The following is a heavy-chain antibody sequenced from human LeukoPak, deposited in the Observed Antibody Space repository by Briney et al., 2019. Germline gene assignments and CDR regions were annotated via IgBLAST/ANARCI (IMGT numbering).Heavy chain of an antibody. CDR1: GYTFAGSY. D-gene: IGHD2-21*01. J-gene: IGHJ6*02. Sequence: ASVKVSCKASGYTFAGSYMHWVRQAPGQGLEWMGWINPNSGDTKYAQKFQGRVTMTRDTSISTAYMELRRLRSDDTAVYYCARDEKGCGGDCYHGMDVWGQGTTVTVSS. CDR3: ARDEKGCGGDCYHGMDV. V-gene: IGHV1-2*02. CDR2: INPNSGDT.